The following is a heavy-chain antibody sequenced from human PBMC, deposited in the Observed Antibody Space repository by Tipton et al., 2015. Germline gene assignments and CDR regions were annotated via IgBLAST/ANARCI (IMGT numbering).Heavy chain of an antibody. V-gene: IGHV4-4*02. D-gene: IGHD2-21*01. CDR3: ARRCGGDCYWGYYFDY. CDR1: GGSISSSNW. CDR2: IYQSGNT. Sequence: TLSLTCAVSGGSISSSNWWTWVRQPPGKGLEWIGEIYQSGNTNYNPSLKSRVTISADKSKNQFSLKLKSVTAADTAVYYCARRCGGDCYWGYYFDYWGQGTLVIVSS. J-gene: IGHJ4*02.